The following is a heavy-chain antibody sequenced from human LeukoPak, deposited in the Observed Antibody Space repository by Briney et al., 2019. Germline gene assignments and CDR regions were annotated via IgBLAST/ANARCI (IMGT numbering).Heavy chain of an antibody. CDR2: ISSSGSTI. Sequence: GGSLRLSCRISGFTFGNYGLTWFRQAPGKGLEWVSYISSSGSTIYYADSVKGRFTISRDNAKNSLYLQMNSLRAEDTAVYYCASELYNWFDHWGQGPLVTVSS. V-gene: IGHV3-48*03. J-gene: IGHJ5*02. CDR1: GFTFGNYG. CDR3: ASELYNWFDH. D-gene: IGHD2-15*01.